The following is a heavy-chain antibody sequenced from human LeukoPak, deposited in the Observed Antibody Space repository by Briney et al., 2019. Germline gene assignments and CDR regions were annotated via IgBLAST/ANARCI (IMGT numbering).Heavy chain of an antibody. Sequence: PSETLSLTCAVYGGSFSGYYWSWVRQPPGQGLEWIGEINHSGSTNYNPSLKSRVSMSLDTSKNQLSLKLRPVTAADTAVYYCARGVAWDWYRLDYWGQGTQVTVSS. CDR3: ARGVAWDWYRLDY. CDR1: GGSFSGYY. D-gene: IGHD3/OR15-3a*01. CDR2: INHSGST. J-gene: IGHJ4*02. V-gene: IGHV4-34*01.